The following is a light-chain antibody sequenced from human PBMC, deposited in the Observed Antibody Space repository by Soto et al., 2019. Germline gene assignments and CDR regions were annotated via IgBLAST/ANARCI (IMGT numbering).Light chain of an antibody. CDR2: SNS. J-gene: IGLJ2*01. CDR3: ATWDDSLNGPV. Sequence: QSVLTQAPSASGTPGQRVNISCSGGDSNIGSNAVNWYQQLPGTAPKLLIYSNSQRPSGVPDRFSGSKSGTSASLAISGLQSDDEADYYCATWDDSLNGPVFGGWTKVTVL. CDR1: DSNIGSNA. V-gene: IGLV1-44*01.